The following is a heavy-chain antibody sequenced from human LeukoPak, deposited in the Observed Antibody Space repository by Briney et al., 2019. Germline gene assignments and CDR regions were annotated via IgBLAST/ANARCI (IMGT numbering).Heavy chain of an antibody. V-gene: IGHV1-46*01. J-gene: IGHJ6*02. CDR3: ARDTGFWSGYSGYGMDV. CDR1: GYTFTSYY. Sequence: ASVKVSCKASGYTFTSYYMHWVRQAPGQGPEWMGVISPGGGSTIYAQKFQGRVTMTRDTSTSTIYVDLSSLRSEDTAVYYCARDTGFWSGYSGYGMDVWGQGTTVTVSS. D-gene: IGHD3-3*01. CDR2: ISPGGGST.